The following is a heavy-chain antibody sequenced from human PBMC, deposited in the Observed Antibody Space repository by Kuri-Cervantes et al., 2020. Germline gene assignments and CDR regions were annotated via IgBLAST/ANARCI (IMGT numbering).Heavy chain of an antibody. D-gene: IGHD3-10*01. Sequence: GESLKISCVASGFTFSNFEMNWVRQAPGKGLEWVSYISSTGSTIYYADSVKGRFTISRDNAMNSLYLQMNSLRAEDTAVYYCARRYYGSGSHYFDYWGQGTLVTVSS. CDR1: GFTFSNFE. CDR2: ISSTGSTI. V-gene: IGHV3-48*03. J-gene: IGHJ4*02. CDR3: ARRYYGSGSHYFDY.